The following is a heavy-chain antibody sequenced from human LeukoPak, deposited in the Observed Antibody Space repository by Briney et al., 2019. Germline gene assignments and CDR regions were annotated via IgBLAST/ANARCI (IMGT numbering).Heavy chain of an antibody. D-gene: IGHD1-26*01. CDR1: GFTFSGSA. J-gene: IGHJ4*02. V-gene: IGHV3-73*01. Sequence: PGGSLRLSCAASGFTFSGSAMHWVRQASGKGLEGVGRIRSKANSYATAYAASVKGRFTISRDDSKNTLYLQMNSLRAEDTAVYYCAKDLENSGSYPYFDYWGQGTLVTVSS. CDR3: AKDLENSGSYPYFDY. CDR2: IRSKANSYAT.